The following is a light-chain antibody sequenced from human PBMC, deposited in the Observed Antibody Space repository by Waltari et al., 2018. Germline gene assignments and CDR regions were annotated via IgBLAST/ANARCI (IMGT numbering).Light chain of an antibody. CDR2: WAS. CDR1: QSLLDTSNNKHY. CDR3: QQYYSPPWT. J-gene: IGKJ1*01. V-gene: IGKV4-1*01. Sequence: DIVMAQSPESLAVSLGERATIKCRSPQSLLDTSNNKHYLAWYQQKPGQPPKLLIYWASTRESGVPDRFSGGGSGTDFSLTISSLQAEDVAVYHCQQYYSPPWTFGQGTKVEIK.